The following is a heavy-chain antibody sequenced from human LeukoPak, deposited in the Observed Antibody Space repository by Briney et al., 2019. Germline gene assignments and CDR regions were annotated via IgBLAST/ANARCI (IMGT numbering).Heavy chain of an antibody. CDR1: GLTFTSYA. CDR3: ASGLWFGKTLYSSSIDY. CDR2: VSGSGGNT. V-gene: IGHV3-23*01. J-gene: IGHJ4*02. Sequence: PGGSLRLSCAASGLTFTSYAINCVRQAPGKGVEWVSGVSGSGGNTYYADSVKGRFTISRDNSRNTVYLQMNNLRAEDTAVYYCASGLWFGKTLYSSSIDYWGQGTLVTVSS. D-gene: IGHD3-10*01.